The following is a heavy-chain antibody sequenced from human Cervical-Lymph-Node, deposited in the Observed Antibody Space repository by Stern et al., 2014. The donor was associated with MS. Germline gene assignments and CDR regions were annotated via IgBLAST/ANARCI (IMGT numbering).Heavy chain of an antibody. V-gene: IGHV4-39*02. J-gene: IGHJ3*02. CDR2: IYYSGST. CDR3: AREHYSSGWCDAFDI. Sequence: QVQLQESGPGLVKPSETLSLTCTVSGGSISSSSYYWGWIRQPPGKGLEWIGSIYYSGSTYYNPSLKSRVTISVDTSKNQSPLKLSSVTAADTAVYYCAREHYSSGWCDAFDIWGQGTMVTVSS. D-gene: IGHD6-19*01. CDR1: GGSISSSSYY.